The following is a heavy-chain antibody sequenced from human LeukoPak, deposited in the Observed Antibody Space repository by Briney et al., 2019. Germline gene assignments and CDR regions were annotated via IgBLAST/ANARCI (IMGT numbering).Heavy chain of an antibody. J-gene: IGHJ4*02. D-gene: IGHD4-23*01. CDR3: AKDGSTVVNAFDY. CDR2: IPYDGSNK. Sequence: GGSLRLSCAASGFTFSSYGMHWVRQAPGKGLEWVAVIPYDGSNKYYADSVKGQFTISRDNSKNTLYLQMNSLRAEDTAVYYCAKDGSTVVNAFDYWGQGTLVTVSS. V-gene: IGHV3-30*18. CDR1: GFTFSSYG.